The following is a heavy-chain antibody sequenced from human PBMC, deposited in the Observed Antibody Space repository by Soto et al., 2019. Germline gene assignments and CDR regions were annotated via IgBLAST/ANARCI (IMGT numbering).Heavy chain of an antibody. J-gene: IGHJ4*02. Sequence: SETLSLTCTVSGGSLSGYYWSWIRQPPGKGLEWIGDFYSSGSPHHNPSLKNRVSISEDRSKNEFSLKLSSVTAADTAIYYCAREFYYDSSGIGFASWGQGTLVTVSA. CDR3: AREFYYDSSGIGFAS. CDR1: GGSLSGYY. D-gene: IGHD3-22*01. V-gene: IGHV4-59*01. CDR2: FYSSGSP.